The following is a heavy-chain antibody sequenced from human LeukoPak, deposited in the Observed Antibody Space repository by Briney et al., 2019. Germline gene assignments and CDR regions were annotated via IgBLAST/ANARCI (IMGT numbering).Heavy chain of an antibody. CDR3: ARGELGLMDYYYGMDV. Sequence: ASVKVSCKASGYTFTSYGISWVRQAPGQGLEWMGWISAYNGNTNYAQKLQGRVTMTTDTSTSTAYMELRSLRSEDTAVYYCARGELGLMDYYYGMDVWGQGTTVTVSS. V-gene: IGHV1-18*01. J-gene: IGHJ6*02. CDR2: ISAYNGNT. D-gene: IGHD7-27*01. CDR1: GYTFTSYG.